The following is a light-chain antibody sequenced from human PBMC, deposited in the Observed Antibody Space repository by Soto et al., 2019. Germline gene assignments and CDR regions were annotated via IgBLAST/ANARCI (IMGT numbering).Light chain of an antibody. J-gene: IGLJ1*01. CDR1: SSNIGGNT. V-gene: IGLV1-44*01. CDR3: AAWDDSLNGYV. Sequence: QSALTQPPSASGTPGQRVTISCSGSSSNIGGNTVNWFRQLPGTAPKLLIHSNNQRPSGVPDRFSGSKSGTSASLAISGLQSEDEADYYCAAWDDSLNGYVFGTGTKVTVL. CDR2: SNN.